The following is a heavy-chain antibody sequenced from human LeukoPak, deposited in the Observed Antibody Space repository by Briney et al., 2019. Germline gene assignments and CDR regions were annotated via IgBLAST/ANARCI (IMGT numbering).Heavy chain of an antibody. Sequence: ASETLSLTCAVYGGSFSGYYWSWIRQPPGKGLEWIGEINHSGSTYYNPSLKSRVTISVDTSKNQFSLKLSSVTAADTAVYYCARERPTRFDYWGQGTLVTVSS. CDR3: ARERPTRFDY. CDR2: INHSGST. J-gene: IGHJ4*02. V-gene: IGHV4-34*09. D-gene: IGHD1-1*01. CDR1: GGSFSGYY.